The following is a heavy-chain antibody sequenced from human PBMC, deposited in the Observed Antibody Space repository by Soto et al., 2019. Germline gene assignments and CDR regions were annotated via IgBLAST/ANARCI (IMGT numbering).Heavy chain of an antibody. D-gene: IGHD5-12*01. V-gene: IGHV3-23*01. J-gene: IGHJ5*02. CDR3: AKCTVDTIVTSGCGNWLAP. CDR1: GFTFSSSA. CDR2: IRGTNGNT. Sequence: EVQLLESGGGLVQPGGSLRLSCAASGFTFSSSAMSWVRQAPGKGLEWVSAIRGTNGNTHYAESVKGRLTISRDNSKNTLYLQMNFLRAEDTAVYYCAKCTVDTIVTSGCGNWLAPWGPGTLVIVSS.